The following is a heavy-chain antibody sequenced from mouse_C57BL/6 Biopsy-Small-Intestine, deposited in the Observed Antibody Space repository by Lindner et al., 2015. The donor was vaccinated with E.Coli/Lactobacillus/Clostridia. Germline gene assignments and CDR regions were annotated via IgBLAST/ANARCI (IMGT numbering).Heavy chain of an antibody. CDR1: GYTFTDYN. CDR2: IYPGSGNT. Sequence: VQLQESGPELVKPGTSVKLSCKASGYTFTDYNKHWVKQSPGQGLEWIGWIYPGSGNTKYNDKFKGKATMTADKSSSTAYMQLSSLTSEDSAVYFCARGYDYDAYAMDYWGQGTSVTVSS. J-gene: IGHJ4*01. D-gene: IGHD2-4*01. CDR3: ARGYDYDAYAMDY. V-gene: IGHV1-84*01.